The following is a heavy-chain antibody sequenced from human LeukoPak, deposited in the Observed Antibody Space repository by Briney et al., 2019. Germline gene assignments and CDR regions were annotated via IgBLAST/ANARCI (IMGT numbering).Heavy chain of an antibody. CDR1: GFSFSNYN. D-gene: IGHD3-22*01. CDR3: ARGQVYYDSSGYHFDY. CDR2: ISYSSRTT. J-gene: IGHJ4*02. Sequence: GGTLRLSCSASGFSFSNYNMNWVRQAPGKGQEWISYISYSSRTTHYADSLKGRFTISRDNAANSLYLQMNSLRAEDTAVYYCARGQVYYDSSGYHFDYWGQGTLVTVSS. V-gene: IGHV3-48*01.